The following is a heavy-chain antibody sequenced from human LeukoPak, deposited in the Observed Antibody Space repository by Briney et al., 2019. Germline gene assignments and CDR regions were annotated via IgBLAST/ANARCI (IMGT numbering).Heavy chain of an antibody. CDR1: GGSISSGSYY. J-gene: IGHJ4*02. CDR3: ARDRDQIWFGELSLTNFDY. D-gene: IGHD3-10*01. V-gene: IGHV4-61*02. CDR2: IYTSGST. Sequence: ASETLSLTCTVSGGSISSGSYYWSWIRQPAGKGLEWIGRIYTSGSTNYNPSLKSRVTISVDTSKNQFSLKLSSVTAADTAVYYCARDRDQIWFGELSLTNFDYWGQGTLVTVSS.